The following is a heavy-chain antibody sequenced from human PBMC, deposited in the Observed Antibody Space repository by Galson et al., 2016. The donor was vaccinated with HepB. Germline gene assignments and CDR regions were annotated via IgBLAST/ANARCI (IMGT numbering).Heavy chain of an antibody. D-gene: IGHD2/OR15-2a*01. CDR3: ARDIYGPAYFYYYGLDV. J-gene: IGHJ6*04. V-gene: IGHV3-48*01. CDR1: GFIFASYG. CDR2: ITSSGGAI. Sequence: SLRLSCAGSGFIFASYGMNWVRQAPGKGLEWVSYITSSGGAIYYTDSVKGRFTISRDNAKNSLYLQMNSLRAEDTAVYYCARDIYGPAYFYYYGLDVWGEGTTVTVSA.